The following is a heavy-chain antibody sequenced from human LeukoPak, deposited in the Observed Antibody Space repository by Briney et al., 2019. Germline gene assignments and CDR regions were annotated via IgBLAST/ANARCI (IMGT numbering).Heavy chain of an antibody. J-gene: IGHJ6*03. CDR3: ARDAENCSGGSCYRGLVGYMDV. CDR2: ISSSSSTI. D-gene: IGHD2-15*01. Sequence: GGSLRLSCAASGFTFSSYSMNWVRQAPGKGLEWVSYISSSSSTIYYADSVKGRFTISRDNAKNSLYLQMNSLRAEDTAVYYCARDAENCSGGSCYRGLVGYMDVWGKGTTVTVSS. V-gene: IGHV3-48*01. CDR1: GFTFSSYS.